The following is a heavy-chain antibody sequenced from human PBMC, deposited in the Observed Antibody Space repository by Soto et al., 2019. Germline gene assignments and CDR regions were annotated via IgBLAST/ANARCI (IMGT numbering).Heavy chain of an antibody. CDR2: INPNNGAT. D-gene: IGHD1-1*01. CDR3: ARGPTTREFDS. J-gene: IGHJ4*02. Sequence: QVQLTQSGAEVTKSGASVKVSCRSSGYTFTVYYIHWLRQAPGQGFVWIGWINPNNGATPYAQRLQVRATMTIDTSISTVYMELSRLESDDTAGKSLARGPTTREFDSWGQGTPVTVS. CDR1: GYTFTVYY. V-gene: IGHV1-2*02.